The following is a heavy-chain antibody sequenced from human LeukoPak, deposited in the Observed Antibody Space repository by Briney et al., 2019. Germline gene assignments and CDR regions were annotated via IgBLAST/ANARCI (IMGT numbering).Heavy chain of an antibody. D-gene: IGHD1/OR15-1a*01. CDR3: ARDPTRADPNNGPDH. CDR1: GFSVSSNY. J-gene: IGHJ4*02. CDR2: IYSGGFT. V-gene: IGHV3-66*01. Sequence: PGGSLRLSCAASGFSVSSNYMSWFRQAPGKGLEWVSVIYSGGFTYYSDSVKGRFTISRDNSKNTLYLRMNSLRAEDTAVYYCARDPTRADPNNGPDHWGQGTLVTVSS.